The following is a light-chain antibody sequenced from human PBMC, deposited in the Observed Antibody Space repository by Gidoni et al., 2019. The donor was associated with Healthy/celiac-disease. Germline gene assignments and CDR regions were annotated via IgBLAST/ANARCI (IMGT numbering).Light chain of an antibody. CDR1: SSNIGSNT. V-gene: IGLV1-44*01. CDR2: SNN. J-gene: IGLJ2*01. CDR3: AAWDDSLNVYVV. Sequence: QSVLPQPPSASGNPGQRVTISCSGSSSNIGSNTVNWYQQLPGTAPKLLIYSNNQRPSGVPDRFSGSKSGTSAPLAISGLQSEDEADYYCAAWDDSLNVYVVFGGGTKLTVL.